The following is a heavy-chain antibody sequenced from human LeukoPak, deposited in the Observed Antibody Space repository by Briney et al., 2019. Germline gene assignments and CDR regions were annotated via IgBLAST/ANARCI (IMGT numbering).Heavy chain of an antibody. CDR3: AAWVFRAGTYDY. Sequence: SVKVSCKASGGTFSSYAISWVRQAPGQGLEWMGGIIPIFGTANYAQKFQGRVTITADESTSTAYMELSSLRSEDTAVYYCAAWVFRAGTYDYWGQGTLVTVSS. V-gene: IGHV1-69*01. D-gene: IGHD6-19*01. J-gene: IGHJ4*02. CDR1: GGTFSSYA. CDR2: IIPIFGTA.